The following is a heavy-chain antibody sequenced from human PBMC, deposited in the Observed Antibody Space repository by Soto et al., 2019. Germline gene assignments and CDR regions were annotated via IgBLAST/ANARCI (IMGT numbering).Heavy chain of an antibody. J-gene: IGHJ5*02. V-gene: IGHV3-30-3*01. CDR3: AKDSSGYYFGWFDP. D-gene: IGHD3-22*01. CDR1: GFTFSRHA. CDR2: VSKDGSVK. Sequence: GGSLRLSCEGSGFTFSRHALHWVRQAPGKGLEWVAVVSKDGSVKYWIESVKGRFTISRDNAKNSLYLQMNSLRAEDTALYYCAKDSSGYYFGWFDPWGQGTLVTVSS.